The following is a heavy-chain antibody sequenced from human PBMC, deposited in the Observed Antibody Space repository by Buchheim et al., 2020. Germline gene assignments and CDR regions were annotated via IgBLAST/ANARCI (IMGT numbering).Heavy chain of an antibody. V-gene: IGHV3-30-3*01. D-gene: IGHD2-21*01. Sequence: QVQLVESGGGVVQPGRSLRLSCAASGFTFSSYAMHWVRQAPGKGLEWVAVISYDGSNKYYADSVKGRFTISRDNSKNTLYLQMNSLRAEDTAVYYCARVFRDWPQGGYYYYGMDVWGQGTT. J-gene: IGHJ6*02. CDR1: GFTFSSYA. CDR2: ISYDGSNK. CDR3: ARVFRDWPQGGYYYYGMDV.